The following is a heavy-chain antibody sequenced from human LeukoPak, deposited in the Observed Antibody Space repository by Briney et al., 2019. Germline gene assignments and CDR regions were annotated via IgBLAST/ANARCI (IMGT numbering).Heavy chain of an antibody. J-gene: IGHJ4*02. CDR3: ARDGVPSANSSSWNRIDY. V-gene: IGHV3-48*01. CDR1: GFTFSNSG. CDR2: ISSSRSTT. Sequence: GGSLRLSCAVSGFTFSNSGMNWVRQAPGKGLEWVSYISSSRSTTYYADSVKGRFTISRDNAKNSLYLQMNSLRAEDTAVYYCARDGVPSANSSSWNRIDYWGQGTLVTVSS. D-gene: IGHD6-13*01.